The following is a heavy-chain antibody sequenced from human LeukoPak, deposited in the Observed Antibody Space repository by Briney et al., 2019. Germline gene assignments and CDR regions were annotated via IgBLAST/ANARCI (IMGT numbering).Heavy chain of an antibody. CDR1: GFIFSSYG. D-gene: IGHD3-10*01. CDR3: AKDGGSGSYYTIKGYFDY. CDR2: IRYDGSNK. Sequence: GGSLRLSCAASGFIFSSYGMHWVRQAPGKGLEWVAFIRYDGSNKYYADSVKGRFTISRDNSKNTLYLQMNSLRAEDTAVYYCAKDGGSGSYYTIKGYFDYWGQGTLVTVSS. V-gene: IGHV3-30*02. J-gene: IGHJ4*02.